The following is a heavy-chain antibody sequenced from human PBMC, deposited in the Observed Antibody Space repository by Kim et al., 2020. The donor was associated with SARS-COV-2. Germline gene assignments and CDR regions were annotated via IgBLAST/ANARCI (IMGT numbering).Heavy chain of an antibody. CDR3: ARGPTKITKFKVGRRTYYFMGV. V-gene: IGHV1-3*01. J-gene: IGHJ6*03. CDR2: MHPGKGNT. Sequence: ASVKVSCKASGYVVTDYVIHWVRQAPGQRLEWLGWMHPGKGNTKYSQNFQGRVTITSDTSANTAYMELSSLRSDDPAVYYCARGPTKITKFKVGRRTYYFMGVWGKGTTVTVSS. CDR1: GYVVTDYV. D-gene: IGHD1-26*01.